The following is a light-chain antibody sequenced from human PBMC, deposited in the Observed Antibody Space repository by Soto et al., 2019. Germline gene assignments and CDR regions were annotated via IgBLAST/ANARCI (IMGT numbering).Light chain of an antibody. J-gene: IGKJ1*01. CDR1: QSVSKY. V-gene: IGKV3-20*01. CDR3: QQYGGSPQT. CDR2: GAS. Sequence: EIVLTQSPGTLALSPGKGATLSCRASQSVSKYLAWYQQKPGQAPRLLIYGASSRATGIPDSFSGSGSGTDFTLTISTLEPEDFAVYYCQQYGGSPQTFGQGTKVDIK.